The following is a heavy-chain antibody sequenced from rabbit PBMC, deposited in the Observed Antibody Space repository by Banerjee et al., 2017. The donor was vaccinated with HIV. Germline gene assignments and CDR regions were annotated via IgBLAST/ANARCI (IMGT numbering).Heavy chain of an antibody. J-gene: IGHJ4*01. D-gene: IGHD1-1*01. V-gene: IGHV1S45*01. CDR2: IYTGDGNT. CDR1: GFSFSSSYY. Sequence: QEQLVESGGGLVQPGASLTLTCTASGFSFSSSYYMCWVRQAPGKGLEWIGCIYTGDGNTYYASWAKGRFTISKTSSTTVTLQMTSLTVADTATYFCATDAYASSSRDYNLWGPGTLVTVS. CDR3: ATDAYASSSRDYNL.